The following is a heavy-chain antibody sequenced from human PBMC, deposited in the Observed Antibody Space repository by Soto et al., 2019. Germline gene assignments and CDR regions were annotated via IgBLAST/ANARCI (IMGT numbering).Heavy chain of an antibody. CDR1: GFTFSSYA. CDR2: ISYDGSNK. Sequence: PGGSLRLSCAASGFTFSSYAMHWVRQAPGKGLEWVAVISYDGSNKYYADSVKGRFTISRDNSKNTLYLQMNSLRAEDTAVYYCARDNIVATITLVGDWFDPWGQGTLVTVSS. CDR3: ARDNIVATITLVGDWFDP. D-gene: IGHD5-12*01. V-gene: IGHV3-30-3*01. J-gene: IGHJ5*02.